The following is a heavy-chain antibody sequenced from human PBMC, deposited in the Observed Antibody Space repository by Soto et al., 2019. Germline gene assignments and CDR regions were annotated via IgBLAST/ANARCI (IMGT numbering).Heavy chain of an antibody. V-gene: IGHV4-31*03. CDR2: IYYSGST. Sequence: SETLSLTCTVSGGSISSGGYYWSWIRQHPGKGLEWIGYIYYSGSTYYNPSLKSRVTISVDTSKNQFSLKLSSVTAADTAVYYCARGAITMVRGVIIVPFDYWGQGTLVTVSS. J-gene: IGHJ4*02. CDR3: ARGAITMVRGVIIVPFDY. D-gene: IGHD3-10*01. CDR1: GGSISSGGYY.